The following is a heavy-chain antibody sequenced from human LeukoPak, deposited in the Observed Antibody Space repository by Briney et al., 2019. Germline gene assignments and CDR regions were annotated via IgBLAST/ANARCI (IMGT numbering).Heavy chain of an antibody. V-gene: IGHV4-38-2*02. J-gene: IGHJ4*02. CDR2: IYHSGST. Sequence: SETLSLTCTASGYSISSGYYWGWIRQPPGKGLEWIGSIYHSGSTYYNPSLKSRVTISVDTSKNQFSLKLSSVTAADTAVYYCARDPVRGIRGAAAGRKFDYWGQGTLVTVSS. D-gene: IGHD6-13*01. CDR1: GYSISSGYY. CDR3: ARDPVRGIRGAAAGRKFDY.